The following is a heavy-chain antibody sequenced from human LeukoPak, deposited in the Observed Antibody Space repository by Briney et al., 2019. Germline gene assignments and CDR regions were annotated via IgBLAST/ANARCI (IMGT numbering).Heavy chain of an antibody. D-gene: IGHD3-10*01. CDR1: GFTFSSYG. CDR2: ISGSGGST. Sequence: GGSLRLSCAASGFTFSSYGMHWVRQAPGKGLEWVSAISGSGGSTYYADSVKGRFTISRDNSKNTLYLQMNSLRAEDTAVYYCAKAEGYYGSGSYFDYWGQGTLVTVSS. CDR3: AKAEGYYGSGSYFDY. V-gene: IGHV3-23*01. J-gene: IGHJ4*02.